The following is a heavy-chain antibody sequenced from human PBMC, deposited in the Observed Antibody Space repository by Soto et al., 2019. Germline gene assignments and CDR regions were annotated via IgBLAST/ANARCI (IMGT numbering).Heavy chain of an antibody. CDR1: GYTFTSYA. V-gene: IGHV1-3*01. CDR3: ASTGHLSYYYYYMDV. J-gene: IGHJ6*03. CDR2: INAGNGNT. Sequence: ASVKVSCKASGYTFTSYAMHWVRQAPGQRLEWMGWINAGNGNTKYSQKFQGRVTITRDTSASTAYMELSSLRSEDTAVYYCASTGHLSYYYYYMDVWGKGTAVTVSS. D-gene: IGHD4-17*01.